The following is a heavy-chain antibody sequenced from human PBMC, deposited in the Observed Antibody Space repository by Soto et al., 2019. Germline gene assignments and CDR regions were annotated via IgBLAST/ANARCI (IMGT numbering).Heavy chain of an antibody. J-gene: IGHJ6*02. CDR1: GGTFSSYA. CDR3: ARDRNIVATIYNYYGMDV. Sequence: SVKVSCKASGGTFSSYAISWERQAPGQGLEWMGGIIPIFGTANYAQKFQGRVTITADESTSTAYMELSSLRSEDTAVYYCARDRNIVATIYNYYGMDVWGQGTTVTVSS. D-gene: IGHD5-12*01. V-gene: IGHV1-69*13. CDR2: IIPIFGTA.